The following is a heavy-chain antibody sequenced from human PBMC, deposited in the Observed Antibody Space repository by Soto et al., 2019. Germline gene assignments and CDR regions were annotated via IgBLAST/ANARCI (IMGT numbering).Heavy chain of an antibody. CDR1: GGTCSSYA. V-gene: IGHV1-69*01. D-gene: IGHD3-16*01. CDR2: IIPIVGTA. CDR3: ARRRISSSSGWGEAEYFPH. J-gene: IGHJ1*01. Sequence: QVQLVQSGAEVKKPGSSVKVSCKASGGTCSSYAISWVRQAPGQGLEWMGGIIPIVGTANYAQKFQGRVTIPAGESTRTASLELSSLSSEDTAVYYCARRRISSSSGWGEAEYFPHWGQGTLVTVSS.